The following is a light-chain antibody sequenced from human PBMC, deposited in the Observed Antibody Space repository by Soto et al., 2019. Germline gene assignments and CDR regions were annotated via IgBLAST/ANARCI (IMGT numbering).Light chain of an antibody. J-gene: IGLJ1*01. Sequence: QSALTQPASVSGSPGQSITISCTGTSGDIGSYNRVSWYQQHPGKAPKLIIYEVTDRPSGVSNRFSGSKSGNTASLTISGLQSEDEADFYCAAWDDSLNGCVFGTGTKLTVL. CDR1: SGDIGSYNR. CDR2: EVT. V-gene: IGLV2-14*01. CDR3: AAWDDSLNGCV.